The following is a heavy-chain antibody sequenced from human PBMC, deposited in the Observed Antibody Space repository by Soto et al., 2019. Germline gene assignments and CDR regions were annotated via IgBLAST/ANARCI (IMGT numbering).Heavy chain of an antibody. Sequence: QITLKESTPTLVKPTQTLTLTCTFSGFSLSTSGVGVGWIRQHPGKALEWLALIYWDDDRRYSPSLKSRLTITNDTTKNQVVLTMTNIDPVDTASYYCAHSPWMGAKAYFDYWGQGTLVTVSS. D-gene: IGHD2-2*03. V-gene: IGHV2-5*02. CDR1: GFSLSTSGVG. J-gene: IGHJ4*02. CDR3: AHSPWMGAKAYFDY. CDR2: IYWDDDR.